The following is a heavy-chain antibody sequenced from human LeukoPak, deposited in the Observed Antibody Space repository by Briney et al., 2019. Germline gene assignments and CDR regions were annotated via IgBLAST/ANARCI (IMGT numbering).Heavy chain of an antibody. V-gene: IGHV3-7*01. CDR2: INPDGRDK. Sequence: GSLRLSCAASGFTFSSYGMHWVRQAPGKGLEWVAHINPDGRDKYYVDSVKGRFTISRDNAENSLYLQMNSLRVEDTAVYYCTSWGDTTAEYFQRWGQGTLVTVSS. CDR3: TSWGDTTAEYFQR. D-gene: IGHD2-21*02. CDR1: GFTFSSYG. J-gene: IGHJ1*01.